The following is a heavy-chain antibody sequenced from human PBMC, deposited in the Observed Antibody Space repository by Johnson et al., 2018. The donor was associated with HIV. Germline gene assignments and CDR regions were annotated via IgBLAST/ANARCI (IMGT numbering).Heavy chain of an antibody. Sequence: VQLVESGGGLVQPGGSLRLSCVASGFTFSSYDMHWVRQATGKGLEWVSGIGTAGDTYYPGSAKGRFTISRENAKNSFYLQMNSLRAEDTAVYYCARRDRSYDILTGYYQGDAFDIWGQWTMVTVSS. CDR3: ARRDRSYDILTGYYQGDAFDI. D-gene: IGHD3-9*01. J-gene: IGHJ3*02. CDR2: IGTAGDT. CDR1: GFTFSSYD. V-gene: IGHV3-13*01.